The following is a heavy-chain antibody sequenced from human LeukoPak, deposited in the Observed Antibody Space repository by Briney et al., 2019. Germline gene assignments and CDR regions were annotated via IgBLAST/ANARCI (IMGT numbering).Heavy chain of an antibody. CDR1: GGSFSGYY. Sequence: SETLSLTCAVYGGSFSGYYWSWIRQPPGKGLEWIGEINHSGSTNYNPSLKSRVTISVDTSKNQFSLKLSSVTAADTAVYYCARNHYYYSSGYSYWGQGTLVTVSS. CDR2: INHSGST. CDR3: ARNHYYYSSGYSY. V-gene: IGHV4-34*01. J-gene: IGHJ4*02. D-gene: IGHD3-22*01.